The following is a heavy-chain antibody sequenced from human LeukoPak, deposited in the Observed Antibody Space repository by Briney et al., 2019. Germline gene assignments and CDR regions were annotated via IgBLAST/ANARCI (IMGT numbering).Heavy chain of an antibody. CDR2: ISSSSSYI. CDR1: AFSLNAYN. D-gene: IGHD6-13*01. CDR3: AREMAYSSSWYGAFDI. V-gene: IGHV3-21*01. Sequence: GGSLRLSCAASAFSLNAYNMNWVRQAPGKGLEWVSSISSSSSYIYYADSVKGRFTISRDNAKNSLYLQMNSLRAEDTAVYYCAREMAYSSSWYGAFDIWGQGTMVTVSS. J-gene: IGHJ3*02.